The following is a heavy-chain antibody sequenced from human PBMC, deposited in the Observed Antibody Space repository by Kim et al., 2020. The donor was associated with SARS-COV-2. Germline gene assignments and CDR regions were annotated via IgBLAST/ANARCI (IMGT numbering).Heavy chain of an antibody. V-gene: IGHV4-31*03. CDR3: ARDIRAGNYYGSGSFIDP. D-gene: IGHD3-10*01. Sequence: TLSLTCTVSGGSISSGGYYWSWIRQHPGKGLEWIGYIYYSGSTYYNPSLKSRVTISVDTSKNQFSLKLSSVTAADTAVYYCARDIRAGNYYGSGSFIDPWGQGTLVTVSS. CDR1: GGSISSGGYY. CDR2: IYYSGST. J-gene: IGHJ5*02.